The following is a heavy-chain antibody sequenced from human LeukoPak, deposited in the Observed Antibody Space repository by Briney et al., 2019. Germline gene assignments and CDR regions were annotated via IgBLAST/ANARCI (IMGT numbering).Heavy chain of an antibody. J-gene: IGHJ4*02. Sequence: GGSLRLSCATSRFTFSNYAMSWVRQAPGKGLEWVTFIRFDGSTKYYADSVKGRFIISRENSKNTLYLQMNNLRTEDTAVYYCAKFIGSDWGLFDYWGQGTLVSVSS. V-gene: IGHV3-30*02. D-gene: IGHD3-9*01. CDR2: IRFDGSTK. CDR3: AKFIGSDWGLFDY. CDR1: RFTFSNYA.